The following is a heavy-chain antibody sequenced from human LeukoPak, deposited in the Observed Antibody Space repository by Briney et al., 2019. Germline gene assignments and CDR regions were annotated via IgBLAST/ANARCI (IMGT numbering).Heavy chain of an antibody. J-gene: IGHJ4*02. CDR1: GFTVSSND. CDR2: IYSGGSA. V-gene: IGHV3-53*01. CDR3: ARDFFDDFWSGYYAY. Sequence: GGSLRLSCAASGFTVSSNDMSWVRQAPGKGLEWVSLIYSGGSAYYADSVKGRFTISRDDAKNSLYLQMNSLRAEDTAVYYCARDFFDDFWSGYYAYWGQGTLVTVSS. D-gene: IGHD3-3*01.